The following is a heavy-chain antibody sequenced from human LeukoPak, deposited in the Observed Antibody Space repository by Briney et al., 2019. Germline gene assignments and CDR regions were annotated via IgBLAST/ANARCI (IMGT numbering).Heavy chain of an antibody. V-gene: IGHV4-4*07. J-gene: IGHJ5*02. CDR2: IHTSGST. Sequence: SETLSLTCTVSGASISSYYWTWIRQPAGKGPEWIGRIHTSGSTNYNPSLKSRVNMSVDTSKSQFSLKLNSVTAADTAVYYCARVTDPRYNWFDPWGQGTLVTVSS. CDR1: GASISSYY. D-gene: IGHD2-21*02. CDR3: ARVTDPRYNWFDP.